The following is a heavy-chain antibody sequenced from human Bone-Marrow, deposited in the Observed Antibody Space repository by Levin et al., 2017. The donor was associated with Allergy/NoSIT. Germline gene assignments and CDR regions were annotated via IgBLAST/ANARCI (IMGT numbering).Heavy chain of an antibody. Sequence: GGSLRLSCEASGFTFDDHAMFWVRQAPGKGLEWVSLITWDGTYTYYADSVKGRFALSRDNNKNSLSLHMTSLTPDDSALYYCTRDHGGSFYHPDIWGRGTLVTVSS. V-gene: IGHV3-43D*03. CDR2: ITWDGTYT. CDR3: TRDHGGSFYHPDI. J-gene: IGHJ2*01. D-gene: IGHD2-15*01. CDR1: GFTFDDHA.